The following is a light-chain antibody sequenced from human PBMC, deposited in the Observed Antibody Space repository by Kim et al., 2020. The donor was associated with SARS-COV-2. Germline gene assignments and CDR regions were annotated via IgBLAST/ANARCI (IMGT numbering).Light chain of an antibody. CDR1: KLGDKY. V-gene: IGLV3-1*01. J-gene: IGLJ3*02. CDR2: QGS. Sequence: SYELTQPPSVSVSPGQTASITCSGDKLGDKYACWYQQKPGQSPVLVIYQGSKRPSGIPERFSGSNSGNTATLTISGTQAMDEADYYCQAWDSSTAVLGGGTQLTVL. CDR3: QAWDSSTAV.